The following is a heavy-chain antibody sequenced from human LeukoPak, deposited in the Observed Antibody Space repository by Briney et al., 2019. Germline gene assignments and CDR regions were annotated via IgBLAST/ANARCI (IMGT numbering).Heavy chain of an antibody. CDR3: ARHPPSKYIVVVVAARGDYFDY. CDR2: ISSSGSTI. CDR1: GFTFSRYE. D-gene: IGHD2-15*01. J-gene: IGHJ4*02. Sequence: GGSLRLSCAASGFTFSRYEMNWVRQAPGKGLEWVSYISSSGSTIYYADSVKGRFTISRDNAKNSLYLQMKSLRAGDTAVYYCARHPPSKYIVVVVAARGDYFDYWGQGTLVTVSS. V-gene: IGHV3-48*03.